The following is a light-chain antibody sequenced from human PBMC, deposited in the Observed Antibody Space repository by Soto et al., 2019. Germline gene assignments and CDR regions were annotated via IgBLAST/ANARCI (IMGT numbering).Light chain of an antibody. CDR3: CSFAGRYTYV. J-gene: IGLJ1*01. Sequence: QSALTQPRSVSGSPGQSVTISCTGTNSDVAGYNYVSWYQQHPGKAPKLIIYDVNERPSGVPDRFSGSKSGYTASLTISGLQTEDEADYYCCSFAGRYTYVFGTGTKVTVL. CDR1: NSDVAGYNY. V-gene: IGLV2-11*01. CDR2: DVN.